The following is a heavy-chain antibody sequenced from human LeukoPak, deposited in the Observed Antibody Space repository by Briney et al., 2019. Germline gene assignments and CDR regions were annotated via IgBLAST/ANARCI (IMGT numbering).Heavy chain of an antibody. V-gene: IGHV4-39*01. CDR3: ARSYGHYRWFDP. CDR1: GGSISSNIYY. J-gene: IGHJ5*02. CDR2: IYYSGDT. D-gene: IGHD4-17*01. Sequence: SETLSLTCTVSGGSISSNIYYWGWIRQPPGKGLEWIGSIYYSGDTYYNPSLRSRVSISVDTSKNQFFLKVTYVTAADSAVYYCARSYGHYRWFDPWGQGTLVTVSS.